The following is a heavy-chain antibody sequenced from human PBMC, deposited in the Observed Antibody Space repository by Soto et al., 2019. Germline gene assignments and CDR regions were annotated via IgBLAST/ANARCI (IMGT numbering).Heavy chain of an antibody. CDR2: IYYSGST. D-gene: IGHD5-18*01. J-gene: IGHJ4*02. CDR1: GGSISSGGYY. CDR3: ARDSTITAMTIDY. V-gene: IGHV4-31*03. Sequence: QVQLQESGPGLVKPSQTLSLTCTVSGGSISSGGYYWSWIRQHPGKGLEWIGYIYYSGSTYYNPSRKSRVTISVDTSKNQFSLKLSSVTAADTAVYCCARDSTITAMTIDYWGQGTLVTVSS.